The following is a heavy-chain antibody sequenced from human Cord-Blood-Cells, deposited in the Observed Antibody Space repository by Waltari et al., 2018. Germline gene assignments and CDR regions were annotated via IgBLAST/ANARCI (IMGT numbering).Heavy chain of an antibody. Sequence: EVQLLESGGGLVQPGGSLRLSCAASGFTFSSYAMSWVRQAPGKGLEWVSAISGSGGSTYYADSVKGRFTISRDNSKNTLYLQMNSLRAEDTAVYYCANLTWGAEYYFDYWGQGTLVTVSS. D-gene: IGHD7-27*01. CDR1: GFTFSSYA. CDR2: ISGSGGST. CDR3: ANLTWGAEYYFDY. V-gene: IGHV3-23*01. J-gene: IGHJ4*02.